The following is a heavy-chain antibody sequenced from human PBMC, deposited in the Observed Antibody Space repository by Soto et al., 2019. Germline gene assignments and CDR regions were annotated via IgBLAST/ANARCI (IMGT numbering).Heavy chain of an antibody. CDR1: GSTFSSYG. V-gene: IGHV3-30*18. D-gene: IGHD3-3*01. J-gene: IGHJ4*02. CDR3: ANEKSTYYDFWSGYSN. Sequence: GGSLRLSCAASGSTFSSYGMHWVRQAPGKGLEWVAVISYDGSNKYYADSVKGRFTISRDNSKNTLYLQMNSLRAEDTAVYYCANEKSTYYDFWSGYSNWGQGTLVTVSS. CDR2: ISYDGSNK.